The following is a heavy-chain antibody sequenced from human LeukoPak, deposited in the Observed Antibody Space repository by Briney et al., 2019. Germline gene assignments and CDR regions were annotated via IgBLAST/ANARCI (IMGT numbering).Heavy chain of an antibody. J-gene: IGHJ3*02. V-gene: IGHV3-30*18. CDR1: GFTFSSYG. Sequence: PGGSLRLSCAASGFTFSSYGMHWVRQAPGKGLEWVAVISYDGSNKYYADSAKGRFTISRDNSKNTLYLQMNSLRAEDTAVYYCAKVGMTTVTPGAFDIWGQGTMVTVSS. D-gene: IGHD4-17*01. CDR3: AKVGMTTVTPGAFDI. CDR2: ISYDGSNK.